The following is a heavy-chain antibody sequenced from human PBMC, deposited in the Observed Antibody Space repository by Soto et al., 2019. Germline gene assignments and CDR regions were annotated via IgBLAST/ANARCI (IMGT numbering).Heavy chain of an antibody. CDR1: GFSFSSHS. Sequence: QVQLVESGGGVVQPGRSLRLSCEASGFSFSSHSIHWVRQAPGKGLEWVAVIWFDGSNKYYADSVKGRFTISRDNSKHTVYLQMNSLRAEDTAVYYCAKENVVRGVDGQHFDYWGQGTLVTVSS. D-gene: IGHD3-10*01. CDR3: AKENVVRGVDGQHFDY. CDR2: IWFDGSNK. J-gene: IGHJ4*02. V-gene: IGHV3-33*06.